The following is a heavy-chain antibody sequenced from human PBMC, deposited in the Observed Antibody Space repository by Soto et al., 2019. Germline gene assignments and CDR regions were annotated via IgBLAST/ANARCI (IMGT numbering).Heavy chain of an antibody. Sequence: GGSLRLSCAASGFTFSSYGMHWVRQAPGKGLEWVAVIWYDGSNKYYADSVKGRFTISRDNSKNTLYLQMNSLRAEDTAVYYCARDRKLYGMDVWGQGTTVTVSS. J-gene: IGHJ6*02. CDR2: IWYDGSNK. CDR3: ARDRKLYGMDV. CDR1: GFTFSSYG. V-gene: IGHV3-33*01.